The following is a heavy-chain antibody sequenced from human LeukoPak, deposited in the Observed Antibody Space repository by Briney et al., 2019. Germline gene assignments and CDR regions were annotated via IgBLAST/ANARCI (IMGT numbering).Heavy chain of an antibody. D-gene: IGHD3-22*01. J-gene: IGHJ4*02. CDR1: GFTFSDYY. CDR2: ISSSGSTI. CDR3: AMYYYDSSGYYPFEY. V-gene: IGHV3-11*01. Sequence: GGSLRLSCAASGFTFSDYYMSWIRQAPGKGLEWVSYISSSGSTIYYADSVKGRFTISRDNAKNSLYLQMNSLRAEDTAVYYCAMYYYDSSGYYPFEYWGQGTLVTVSS.